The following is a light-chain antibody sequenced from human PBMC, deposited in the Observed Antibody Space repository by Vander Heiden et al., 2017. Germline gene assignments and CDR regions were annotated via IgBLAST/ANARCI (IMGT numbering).Light chain of an antibody. CDR2: SAS. Sequence: EIVLTQSPGPLSVSPGSRATLSCRASQSVSTDLAWYQQKPGQGPRLLIYSASARATGIPAMFSGTGCGTEFTLSISGLQSEEFAVYDCHHYDNGHRSPSTFGQGTQVDIK. V-gene: IGKV3-15*01. CDR3: HHYDNGHRSPST. CDR1: QSVSTD. J-gene: IGKJ5*01.